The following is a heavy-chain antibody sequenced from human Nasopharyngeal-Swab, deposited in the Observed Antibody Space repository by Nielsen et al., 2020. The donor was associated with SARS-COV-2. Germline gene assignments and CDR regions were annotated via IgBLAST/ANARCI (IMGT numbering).Heavy chain of an antibody. D-gene: IGHD3-22*01. CDR3: AKDQSRNFYYYDSSGKNAFDI. Sequence: GGSLRLSCAASGFTFSSYAMHWVRQAPGKGLEWVSAISGSGGSTHYADSVKGRFTTSRDNSKNTLYLQMNSLRAEDTAVYYCAKDQSRNFYYYDSSGKNAFDIWGQGTMVTVSS. V-gene: IGHV3-23*01. CDR1: GFTFSSYA. CDR2: ISGSGGST. J-gene: IGHJ3*02.